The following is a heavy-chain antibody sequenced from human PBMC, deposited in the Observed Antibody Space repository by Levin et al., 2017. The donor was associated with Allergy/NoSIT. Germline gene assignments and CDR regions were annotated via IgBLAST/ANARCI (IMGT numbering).Heavy chain of an antibody. V-gene: IGHV3-20*04. Sequence: LSLTCAASGFTFDDYGMSWVRQAPGKGLEWVSGINWNGGSTGYADSVKGRFTISRDNAKNSLYLQMNSLRAEDTALYYCARAYCSSTSCYWVDVWGKGTTVTVSS. J-gene: IGHJ6*04. CDR3: ARAYCSSTSCYWVDV. CDR1: GFTFDDYG. CDR2: INWNGGST. D-gene: IGHD2-2*01.